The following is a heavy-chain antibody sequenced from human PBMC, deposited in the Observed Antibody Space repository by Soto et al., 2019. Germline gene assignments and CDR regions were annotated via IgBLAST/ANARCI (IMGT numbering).Heavy chain of an antibody. CDR1: GFTFSSYS. CDR2: ISSSSSTI. CDR3: ASSPQTCSGGSCYVLGYFDY. Sequence: GGSLRLSCAASGFTFSSYSMNWVRQAPGKGLEWVSYISSSSSTIYYADSVKGRFTISRDNAKNSLYLQMNSLRAEDTAVYYCASSPQTCSGGSCYVLGYFDYWGQGTLVTVSS. D-gene: IGHD2-15*01. V-gene: IGHV3-48*01. J-gene: IGHJ4*02.